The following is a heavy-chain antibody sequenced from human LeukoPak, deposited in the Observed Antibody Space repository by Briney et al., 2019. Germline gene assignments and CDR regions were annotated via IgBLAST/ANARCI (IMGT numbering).Heavy chain of an antibody. Sequence: PGGSLRLSCAASGFTCSEYWMSWVRQAPGKGLQWVANIKEDGSEKDYDDPVRGRFTISRDNAKTSLYLQMNSLRVEDTAVYYCARARWEGSVAGRCDCWGQGTLVTVSS. CDR2: IKEDGSEK. V-gene: IGHV3-7*01. CDR3: ARARWEGSVAGRCDC. D-gene: IGHD6-19*01. J-gene: IGHJ4*02. CDR1: GFTCSEYW.